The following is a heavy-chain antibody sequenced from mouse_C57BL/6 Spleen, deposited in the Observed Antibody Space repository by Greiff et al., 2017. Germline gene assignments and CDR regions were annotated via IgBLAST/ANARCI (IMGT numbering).Heavy chain of an antibody. CDR1: GYTFTDYY. D-gene: IGHD2-4*01. CDR2: IYPGSGNT. Sequence: VQLQQSGAELVRPGASVKLSCKASGYTFTDYYINWVKQRPGQGLEWIARIYPGSGNTYYNEKFKGKATLTAEKSSSTAYMQLSSLTSEDSAVYFCARSGYDYESWFAYWGQGTLVTVSA. J-gene: IGHJ3*01. CDR3: ARSGYDYESWFAY. V-gene: IGHV1-76*01.